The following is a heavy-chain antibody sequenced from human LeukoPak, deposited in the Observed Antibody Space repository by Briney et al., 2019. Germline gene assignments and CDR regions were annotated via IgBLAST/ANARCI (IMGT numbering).Heavy chain of an antibody. CDR2: GYVGGST. CDR3: ARDPKIEAFDI. Sequence: PGGSLRLSCAASGFTVSSNYMSWVRQAPGKGLEWVSVGYVGGSTYYADSVKGRFTISRDNSKNTLYLQMNSLRAQDTAVYYCARDPKIEAFDIWGQGTMVTVSS. V-gene: IGHV3-66*01. D-gene: IGHD2/OR15-2a*01. J-gene: IGHJ3*02. CDR1: GFTVSSNY.